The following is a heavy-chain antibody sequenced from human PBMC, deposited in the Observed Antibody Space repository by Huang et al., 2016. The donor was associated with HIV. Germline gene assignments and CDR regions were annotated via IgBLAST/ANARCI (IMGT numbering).Heavy chain of an antibody. J-gene: IGHJ6*02. D-gene: IGHD3-3*01. Sequence: QMQLQQRGAGLLKPSETLSLTCGVSGGSFTGNYLTWIRQAPGKGLEWIGEVNDSGANNYNPSLNGRVTISLEKSNRELSLNLRSVTAADTAVYYWARQWTILEWLLGLDVWGQGTTVIVSS. V-gene: IGHV4-34*02. CDR1: GGSFTGNY. CDR3: ARQWTILEWLLGLDV. CDR2: VNDSGAN.